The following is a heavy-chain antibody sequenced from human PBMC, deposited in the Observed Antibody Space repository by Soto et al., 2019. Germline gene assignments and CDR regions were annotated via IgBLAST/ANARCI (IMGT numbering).Heavy chain of an antibody. J-gene: IGHJ4*02. V-gene: IGHV4-31*03. CDR2: IYYTGTT. Sequence: SETLSLTCTVSGGSISSGGYYWNWIRQHPGKGLEWIAYIYYTGTTYYNPSLKSRVTISIDRSNSQFSLMLSSVTAADTAVYYCARDLRLDSWGPGTLVTVS. D-gene: IGHD2-21*02. CDR3: ARDLRLDS. CDR1: GGSISSGGYY.